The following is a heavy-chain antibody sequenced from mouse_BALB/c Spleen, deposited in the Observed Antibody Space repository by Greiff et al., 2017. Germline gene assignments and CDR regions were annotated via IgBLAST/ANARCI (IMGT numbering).Heavy chain of an antibody. D-gene: IGHD2-3*01. V-gene: IGHV3-2*02. CDR2: ISYSGST. CDR3: ARRPDGYYGGYAMDY. J-gene: IGHJ4*01. Sequence: ESGPGLVKPSQSLSLTCTVTGYSITSDYAWNWIRQFPGNKLEWMGYISYSGSTSYNPSLKSRISITRDTSKNQFFLQLNSVTTEDTATYYCARRPDGYYGGYAMDYWGQGTSVTVSS. CDR1: GYSITSDYA.